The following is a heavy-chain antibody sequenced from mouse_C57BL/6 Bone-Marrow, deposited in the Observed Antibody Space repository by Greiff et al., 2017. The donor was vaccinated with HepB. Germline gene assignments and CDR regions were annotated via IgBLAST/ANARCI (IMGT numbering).Heavy chain of an antibody. D-gene: IGHD1-1*01. CDR3: ARPRDYYGSSFSY. V-gene: IGHV5-17*01. CDR2: ISSGSSTI. CDR1: GFTFSDYG. Sequence: EVQLVESGGGLVKPGGSLKLSCAASGFTFSDYGMHWVRQAPEKGLEWVAYISSGSSTIYYADTVKGRFTISRDNAKNTLFLQMTRLRSEDTAMYYCARPRDYYGSSFSYWGQGTLVTVSA. J-gene: IGHJ3*01.